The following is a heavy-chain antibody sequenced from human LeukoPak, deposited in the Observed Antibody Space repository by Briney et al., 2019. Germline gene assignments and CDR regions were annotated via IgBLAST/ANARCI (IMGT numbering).Heavy chain of an antibody. J-gene: IGHJ6*02. Sequence: SVKVSCKASGGTFSSYAISWVRQAPGQGLEWMGGIIPIFGTANYAQKFQGRVTITTDESTSTAYMELSSLRSEDTAVYYCASDYTVNFGMDVWGQGTTVTVSS. CDR1: GGTFSSYA. CDR3: ASDYTVNFGMDV. V-gene: IGHV1-69*05. D-gene: IGHD4-17*01. CDR2: IIPIFGTA.